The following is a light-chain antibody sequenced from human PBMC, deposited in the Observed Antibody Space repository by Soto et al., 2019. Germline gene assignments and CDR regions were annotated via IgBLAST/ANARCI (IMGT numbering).Light chain of an antibody. CDR3: AAWDDSLNGLYV. V-gene: IGLV1-44*01. Sequence: QSVLTQPPSASGTPGQRVIISCSGSSSNIGSNTVNWYQQLPGTAPKLLIYSNNQRPSGVPDRFSGSKSGTSASLAISGLQSEDGTDYYCAAWDDSLNGLYVFGTGTKLTVL. CDR1: SSNIGSNT. J-gene: IGLJ1*01. CDR2: SNN.